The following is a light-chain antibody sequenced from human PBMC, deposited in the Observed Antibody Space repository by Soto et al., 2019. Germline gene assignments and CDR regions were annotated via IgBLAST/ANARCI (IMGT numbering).Light chain of an antibody. Sequence: QSVLTQPPSASGTPGQRVTISCSGSSSNIGSNTVNWYQQLPGTAPKLLIYSNNQRPSGVPDRFSGSKSGTSASLAISGLQSEDEADYYRAAWDDSLNGVVFDGGTKLTVL. V-gene: IGLV1-44*01. CDR3: AAWDDSLNGVV. CDR2: SNN. J-gene: IGLJ2*01. CDR1: SSNIGSNT.